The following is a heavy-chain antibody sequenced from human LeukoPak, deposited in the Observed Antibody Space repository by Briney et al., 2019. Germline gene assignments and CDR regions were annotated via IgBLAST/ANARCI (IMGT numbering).Heavy chain of an antibody. CDR1: GFTFSKYA. Sequence: PGGSLRPSCAASGFTFSKYAMSWVRQAPGKGLEWVSTINDRGTGTYYADSVKGRFTISRDNSKNTLSLQMNSLRAEDTAVYYCAKGLKTAVGPYMGYHYYMDVWGKGTTVTVSS. J-gene: IGHJ6*03. V-gene: IGHV3-23*01. CDR3: AKGLKTAVGPYMGYHYYMDV. CDR2: INDRGTGT. D-gene: IGHD5-18*01.